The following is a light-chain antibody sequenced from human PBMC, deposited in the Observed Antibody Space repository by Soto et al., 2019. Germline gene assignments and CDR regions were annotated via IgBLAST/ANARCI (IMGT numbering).Light chain of an antibody. J-gene: IGKJ1*01. CDR1: QSISNF. V-gene: IGKV1-39*01. CDR2: AAS. Sequence: DIQMTQSPSSLSASLGDRVTITCRASQSISNFLNWFQHKPGKAPKVLIYAASTLQSGVPSRFSGSGSGTDFTLTISCLQSEDFATYYCQQYYSFPRTFGPGTKVDIK. CDR3: QQYYSFPRT.